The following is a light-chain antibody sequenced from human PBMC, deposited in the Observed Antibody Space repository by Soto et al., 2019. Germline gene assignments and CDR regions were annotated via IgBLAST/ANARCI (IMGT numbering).Light chain of an antibody. CDR2: DNH. V-gene: IGLV1-51*01. J-gene: IGLJ2*01. CDR1: SSNIGNNY. CDR3: GTWDSSRSAVV. Sequence: QSVLTQPPSVSAAPGQTVTISCSGSSSNIGNNYVSWYQQLPGTAPKLLIYDNHKRPSGIPDRFSGSKSGTSATLGITGLQTWDEADYYCGTWDSSRSAVVFGEGTKLTVL.